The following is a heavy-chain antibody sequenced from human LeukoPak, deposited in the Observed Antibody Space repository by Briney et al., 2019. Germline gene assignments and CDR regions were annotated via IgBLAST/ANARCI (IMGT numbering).Heavy chain of an antibody. CDR3: ARHAYSGRYHFDY. V-gene: IGHV1-2*02. CDR1: GYIFTGYY. D-gene: IGHD1-26*01. CDR2: INPNSGGT. Sequence: ASVKVSCKASGYIFTGYYMHWVGQPPGQGLEWMGWINPNSGGTNTAQKFHGRVTTTRDTSISTAYMELSRLTSDDTAVYYCARHAYSGRYHFDYWGQGTLVTVSS. J-gene: IGHJ4*02.